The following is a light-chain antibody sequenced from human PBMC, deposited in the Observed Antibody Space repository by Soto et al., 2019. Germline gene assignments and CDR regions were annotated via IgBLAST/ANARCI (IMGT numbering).Light chain of an antibody. CDR2: DVS. Sequence: QSALTQPASVSGSPGQSITISCTGTSSDVGTYNYVCWYQHRPGKAPKLMIYDVSYRPSVVANRFSGSKSANTASLTISGLQAEDEADYYCSSYTTSSTQVFGGGTKVTVL. J-gene: IGLJ3*02. CDR1: SSDVGTYNY. CDR3: SSYTTSSTQV. V-gene: IGLV2-14*01.